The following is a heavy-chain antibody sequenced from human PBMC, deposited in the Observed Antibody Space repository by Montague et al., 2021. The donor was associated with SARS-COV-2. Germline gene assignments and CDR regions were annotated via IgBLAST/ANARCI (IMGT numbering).Heavy chain of an antibody. J-gene: IGHJ6*03. V-gene: IGHV4-34*01. Sequence: SETLSLTCAVHGGSFSTYSWNWIRQPPGKGLEWIGEIHHGGSTNYNPSLKSRVTISADTSQNQFSLMLTSVAAADTAVYYCARLGDGVVPSPILGVGPYYSYGYRGVWGKGTTVTVSS. CDR2: IHHGGST. CDR3: ARLGDGVVPSPILGVGPYYSYGYRGV. D-gene: IGHD2-15*01. CDR1: GGSFSTYS.